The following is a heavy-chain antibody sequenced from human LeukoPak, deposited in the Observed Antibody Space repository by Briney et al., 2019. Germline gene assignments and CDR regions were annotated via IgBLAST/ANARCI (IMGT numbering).Heavy chain of an antibody. D-gene: IGHD2-2*01. CDR1: GFTVSNNY. CDR3: AHGAMYQLDY. Sequence: PGGSLRLSCAASGFTVSNNYMRWVRQAPGKGLEWVSLIYSGGSTYYADSVKGRFIISRDNSKNTLYLQMNSLRAEDTAVYYCAHGAMYQLDYWGQGTLVTVSS. CDR2: IYSGGST. V-gene: IGHV3-66*01. J-gene: IGHJ4*02.